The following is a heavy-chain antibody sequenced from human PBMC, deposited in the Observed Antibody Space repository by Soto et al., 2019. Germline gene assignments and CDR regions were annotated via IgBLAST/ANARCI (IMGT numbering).Heavy chain of an antibody. CDR2: INPNSGGT. J-gene: IGHJ4*02. CDR1: GYTFTGYY. D-gene: IGHD4-17*01. V-gene: IGHV1-2*02. CDR3: ARGVLGTVTTLAFDY. Sequence: ASVKVSCKASGYTFTGYYMHWVRQAPGQGLEWMGWINPNSGGTNYAQKFQGRVTMTRDTSISTAYMELSRLRSDDTAVYYCARGVLGTVTTLAFDYWGQGTLVTVS.